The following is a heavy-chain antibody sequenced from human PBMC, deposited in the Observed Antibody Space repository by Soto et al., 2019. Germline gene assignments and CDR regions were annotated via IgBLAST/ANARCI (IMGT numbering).Heavy chain of an antibody. Sequence: PSETLSLTCAVSSGSISSSNWWSWVRQPPGKGLEWIGEIYYSGSTNYNPSLKSRVTISVDKSKNQFSLKLSSVTAADTAVYYCARKVAATDYFDYWGQGTLVTVSS. CDR1: SGSISSSNW. CDR2: IYYSGST. V-gene: IGHV4-4*02. J-gene: IGHJ4*02. D-gene: IGHD2-15*01. CDR3: ARKVAATDYFDY.